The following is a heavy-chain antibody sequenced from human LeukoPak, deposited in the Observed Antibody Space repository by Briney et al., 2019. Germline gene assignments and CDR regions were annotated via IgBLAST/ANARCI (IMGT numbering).Heavy chain of an antibody. CDR2: INPNSGGT. CDR1: GYTFTGYY. CDR3: ARGGYGYYYYGMDV. J-gene: IGHJ6*02. D-gene: IGHD5-12*01. Sequence: GASVTVSCKASGYTFTGYYMHWVRQAPGQGLEWMGWINPNSGGTNYAQKFQGRVTMTRDTSISTAYMELSRLRSDDTAVYYCARGGYGYYYYGMDVWGQGTTVTVSS. V-gene: IGHV1-2*02.